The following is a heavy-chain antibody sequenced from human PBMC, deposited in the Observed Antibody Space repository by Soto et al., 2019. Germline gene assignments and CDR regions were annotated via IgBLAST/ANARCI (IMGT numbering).Heavy chain of an antibody. J-gene: IGHJ4*02. CDR2: ISWNSGSI. CDR1: GFTFDDYA. D-gene: IGHD6-13*01. V-gene: IGHV3-9*01. Sequence: GGSLRLSCAASGFTFDDYAMHWVRQAPGKGLEWVSGISWNSGSIGYADSVKGRFTISRDNAKNSLYLQMNSLRAEDTALYYCAKSDYSSSWYYFDYWGQGTLVTVSS. CDR3: AKSDYSSSWYYFDY.